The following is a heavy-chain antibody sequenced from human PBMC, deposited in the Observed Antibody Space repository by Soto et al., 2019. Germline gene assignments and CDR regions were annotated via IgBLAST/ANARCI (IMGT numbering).Heavy chain of an antibody. V-gene: IGHV3-30-3*01. CDR2: ISYDGSNK. J-gene: IGHJ4*02. CDR3: ARGLGGFDSVYNFFDY. CDR1: GFTFSNYP. Sequence: QVQLVESGGGVVQPGRSLRLSCAASGFTFSNYPMHWVRQAPGKGLEWVAVISYDGSNKYYADSVKGRFTISRDNSKNTLYQQMNSLRAEDTAVYYCARGLGGFDSVYNFFDYWGQGTLVIVST. D-gene: IGHD6-25*01.